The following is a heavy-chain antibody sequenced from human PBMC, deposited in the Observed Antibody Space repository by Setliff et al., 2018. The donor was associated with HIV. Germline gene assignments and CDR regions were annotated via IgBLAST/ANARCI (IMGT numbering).Heavy chain of an antibody. CDR2: ISGYNGDT. D-gene: IGHD3-10*01. V-gene: IGHV1-18*01. J-gene: IGHJ4*02. Sequence: ASVKVSCKTSGYTLTKYGISWVRQAPGQGLEWMGWISGYNGDTKLAQKFQGRRTVTADTSRSLAFMELRSLRSDDTAIYYCARDLVGHGSGSYYDIPFDHWGQGTLVTVSS. CDR3: ARDLVGHGSGSYYDIPFDH. CDR1: GYTLTKYG.